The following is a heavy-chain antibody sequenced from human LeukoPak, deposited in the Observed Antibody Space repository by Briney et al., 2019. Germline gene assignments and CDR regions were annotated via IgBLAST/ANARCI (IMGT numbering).Heavy chain of an antibody. J-gene: IGHJ4*02. CDR1: SGSLSGYS. CDR2: IHHSGST. D-gene: IGHD4-17*01. Sequence: SETLSLTCAVSSGSLSGYSWGWIRQAPGKGLDWIGEIHHSGSTTYNSSLKNRVTISLDKPKSRFSLILPSVTAADTAVYYCTRQSGTVTPIDYWGQGILVTVSS. V-gene: IGHV4-34*01. CDR3: TRQSGTVTPIDY.